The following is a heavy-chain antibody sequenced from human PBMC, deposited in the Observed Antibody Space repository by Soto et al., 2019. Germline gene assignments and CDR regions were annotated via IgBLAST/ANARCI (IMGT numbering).Heavy chain of an antibody. V-gene: IGHV4-39*01. D-gene: IGHD6-6*01. Sequence: PSETLSLTCTVFGGSIASSSWYWGWIRQPPGRGLEWIGTIYYSGSTYYNPSLKSRVTISVQTSENQFSLKLRSMTATDTAVYYCARGRPRDGFEIWGQGTRVTVSS. CDR3: ARGRPRDGFEI. CDR1: GGSIASSSWY. J-gene: IGHJ3*02. CDR2: IYYSGST.